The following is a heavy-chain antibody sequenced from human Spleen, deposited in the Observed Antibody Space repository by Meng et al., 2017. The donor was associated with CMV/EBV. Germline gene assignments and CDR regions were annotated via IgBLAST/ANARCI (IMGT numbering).Heavy chain of an antibody. CDR2: INPNSGGT. D-gene: IGHD6-6*01. J-gene: IGHJ6*02. CDR1: GYTFTGNN. V-gene: IGHV1-2*02. Sequence: ASVKVSCKASGYTFTGNNIHWGRQAPGQGLEWMGWINPNSGGTKYAQKFQGRVTMTRDTSISTAYMELGRLRSDDTAVYYCARGYSSSGVDPYYYYYGMDVWGQGTTVTVSS. CDR3: ARGYSSSGVDPYYYYYGMDV.